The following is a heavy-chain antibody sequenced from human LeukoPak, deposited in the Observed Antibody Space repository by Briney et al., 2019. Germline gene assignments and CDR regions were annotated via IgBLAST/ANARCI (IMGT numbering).Heavy chain of an antibody. CDR2: IYHSGST. CDR3: ARTYDSSAFDY. V-gene: IGHV4-30-2*01. J-gene: IGHJ4*02. CDR1: GGSISSGGYS. Sequence: PSQTLSLTCAVSGGSISSGGYSWSWIRQPPGKGLEWIGYIYHSGSTYYNPSLKSRVTISVDRSKNQFSLKLSSVTAADMAVYYCARTYDSSAFDYWGQGTLVTVSS. D-gene: IGHD3-22*01.